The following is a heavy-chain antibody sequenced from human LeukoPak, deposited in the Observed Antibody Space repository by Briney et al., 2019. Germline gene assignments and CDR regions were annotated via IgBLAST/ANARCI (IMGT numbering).Heavy chain of an antibody. J-gene: IGHJ3*02. D-gene: IGHD2-2*01. Sequence: GGSLRLSCAASGFTFSSYSMNWVRQAPGKGLEWVSSISSSSSYIYYADSVKGRFTISRDNAKNSLYLQMNSLRAEDTAVYYCARAGDIVVVPSDAFDIWGQGTMVTVSS. V-gene: IGHV3-21*01. CDR1: GFTFSSYS. CDR3: ARAGDIVVVPSDAFDI. CDR2: ISSSSSYI.